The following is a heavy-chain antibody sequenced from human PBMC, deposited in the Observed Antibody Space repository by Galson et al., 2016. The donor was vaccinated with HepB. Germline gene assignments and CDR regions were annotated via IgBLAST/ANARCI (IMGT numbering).Heavy chain of an antibody. CDR2: IRNKAYGGTT. CDR1: GFTFGDYA. CDR3: TRAEFSSTWYHFDY. V-gene: IGHV3-49*04. J-gene: IGHJ4*02. D-gene: IGHD6-13*01. Sequence: SLRLSCAAPGFTFGDYAMSWVRQAPGKGLEWIGFIRNKAYGGTTEYAASVKGRFTISRDDSKSIAYLQMNSLKAEDTAVYYCTRAEFSSTWYHFDYWGQGTLVTVSS.